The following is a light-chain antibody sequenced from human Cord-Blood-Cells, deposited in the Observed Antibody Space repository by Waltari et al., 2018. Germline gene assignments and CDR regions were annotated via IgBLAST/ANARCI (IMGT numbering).Light chain of an antibody. V-gene: IGLV2-11*01. CDR2: DVS. J-gene: IGLJ1*01. Sequence: QSALTQPRSVSGSPGQSVPIPCTGPSSDVGGYNYVSWYQQHPGKAPKLMIYDVSKRPSGVPDRFSGSKSGNTASLTISGLQAEDEADYYCCSYAGSYTFVFRTGTKVTVL. CDR1: SSDVGGYNY. CDR3: CSYAGSYTFV.